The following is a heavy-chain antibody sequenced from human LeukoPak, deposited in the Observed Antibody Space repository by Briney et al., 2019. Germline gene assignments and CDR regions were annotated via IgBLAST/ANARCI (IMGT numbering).Heavy chain of an antibody. J-gene: IGHJ4*02. Sequence: GASVKVSCKASGGTFSSYAISWVRQAPGQGLEWMGGIIPIFGTANYAQKFQGRVTMTRDTSISTAYMILSSLTSDDTAVFYCARGTGEGYSYGRYFFDYWGQGTLVTVSS. CDR3: ARGTGEGYSYGRYFFDY. CDR2: IIPIFGTA. D-gene: IGHD5-18*01. CDR1: GGTFSSYA. V-gene: IGHV1-69*05.